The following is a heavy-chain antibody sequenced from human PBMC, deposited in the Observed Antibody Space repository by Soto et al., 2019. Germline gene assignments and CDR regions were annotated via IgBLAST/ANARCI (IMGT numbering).Heavy chain of an antibody. Sequence: EVQLVESGGGLVQPGGSLRLSCAASGFTFSSYSMNWVRQAQGKGLEWVSYISSTSSPIYYADSVKGRFTISRANAENSLSLQMNSLRAEDTAVYYCASAKRAGGVIVGFHYWGQGTLVTVSS. CDR1: GFTFSSYS. D-gene: IGHD3-16*02. CDR3: ASAKRAGGVIVGFHY. V-gene: IGHV3-48*04. CDR2: ISSTSSPI. J-gene: IGHJ4*02.